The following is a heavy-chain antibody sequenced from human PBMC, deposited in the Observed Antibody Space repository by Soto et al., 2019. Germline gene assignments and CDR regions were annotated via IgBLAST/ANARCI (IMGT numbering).Heavy chain of an antibody. J-gene: IGHJ4*02. V-gene: IGHV3-21*01. D-gene: IGHD3-22*01. Sequence: PGGSLRLSCAASGFTFSSYSMNWVRQAPGKGLEWVSSISSSSSYIYYADSVKGRFTISRDNAKNSLYLQMNSLRAEDTAVYYCARADYYDSSGYENLFDYWGQGTLVTVYS. CDR3: ARADYYDSSGYENLFDY. CDR1: GFTFSSYS. CDR2: ISSSSSYI.